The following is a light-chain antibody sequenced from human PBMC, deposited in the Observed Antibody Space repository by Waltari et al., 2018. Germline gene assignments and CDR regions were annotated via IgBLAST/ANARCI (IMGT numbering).Light chain of an antibody. CDR2: KAS. Sequence: DIQMTQSPSTLSAYVGDRVTITCRASQSISSWLAWYQQKPGKAPKLLIYKASSLESGVPSRFSGSGSGTEFTLTISSLQPDDFATYYYQQYNSYSGTFGQGTKVEIK. J-gene: IGKJ1*01. CDR3: QQYNSYSGT. V-gene: IGKV1-5*03. CDR1: QSISSW.